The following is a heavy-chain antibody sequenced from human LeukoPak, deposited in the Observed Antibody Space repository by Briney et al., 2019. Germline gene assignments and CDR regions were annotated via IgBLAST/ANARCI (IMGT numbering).Heavy chain of an antibody. CDR1: GFTFSDYK. CDR3: AKAERGAVGDY. CDR2: ISRSSSTK. D-gene: IGHD1-26*01. V-gene: IGHV3-48*02. J-gene: IGHJ4*02. Sequence: GGSLRLSCAASGFTFSDYKMNWVRQAPGKGLEWLSYISRSSSTKYYADSVKGRFTISRDNAKNSLYLQMSSLRDEDTAVYYCAKAERGAVGDYWGQGTLVTVSS.